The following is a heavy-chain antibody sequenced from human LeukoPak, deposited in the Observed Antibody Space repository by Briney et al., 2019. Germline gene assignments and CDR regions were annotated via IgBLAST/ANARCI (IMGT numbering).Heavy chain of an antibody. V-gene: IGHV3-23*01. D-gene: IGHD1-26*01. Sequence: GGSLRRSCAASGFNFNYYAMNWVRQAPGKGLEWVSGISGSGGDTYYADSVKGRFTISRDNAKNTLYLQMNSLRAEDTAVYYCARDLSSGSYRFFDYWGQGTLVTVAS. CDR2: ISGSGGDT. CDR3: ARDLSSGSYRFFDY. J-gene: IGHJ4*02. CDR1: GFNFNYYA.